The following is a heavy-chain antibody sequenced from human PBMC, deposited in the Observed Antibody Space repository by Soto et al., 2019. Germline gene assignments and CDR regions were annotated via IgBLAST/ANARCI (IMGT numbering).Heavy chain of an antibody. CDR2: INDYATTI. Sequence: PWGSLRLSCAASGFTFLKYWMHFFRQSPCKWLVWVSRINDYATTINYADSVKGRFTISRDNAKNTLYLQMNSLKVEDTAVYYCTSGGLDPFDFWGQGALVTVSS. CDR1: GFTFLKYW. D-gene: IGHD1-1*01. CDR3: TSGGLDPFDF. V-gene: IGHV3-74*01. J-gene: IGHJ4*02.